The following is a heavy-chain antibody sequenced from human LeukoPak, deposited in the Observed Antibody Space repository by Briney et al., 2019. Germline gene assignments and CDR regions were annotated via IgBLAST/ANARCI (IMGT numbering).Heavy chain of an antibody. CDR2: IYPGDSDT. CDR1: GYSFTSYW. Sequence: GESLKISCKGSGYSFTSYWIGWVRQMPGKGLEWMGIIYPGDSDTRYSPSFQGQVTISADKPISTAYLQWSSLKASDTAMYYCARVCSSTSCYFDYWGQGTLVTVSS. D-gene: IGHD2-2*01. J-gene: IGHJ4*02. CDR3: ARVCSSTSCYFDY. V-gene: IGHV5-51*04.